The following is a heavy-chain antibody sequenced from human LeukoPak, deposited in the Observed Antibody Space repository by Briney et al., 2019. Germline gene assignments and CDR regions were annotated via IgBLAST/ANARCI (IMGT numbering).Heavy chain of an antibody. CDR2: IRDSGGEM. CDR3: ARDHNWAFDF. CDR1: GFSFSLYP. V-gene: IGHV3-48*01. J-gene: IGHJ4*02. D-gene: IGHD1-1*01. Sequence: GGSLRLSCAASGFSFSLYPMNWVRQAPGKGLEWLSNIRDSGGEMYYADSVKGRFTITRDNAKNTLYLQMNGLRVEDTAVYFCARDHNWAFDFWDRGSLVTVSS.